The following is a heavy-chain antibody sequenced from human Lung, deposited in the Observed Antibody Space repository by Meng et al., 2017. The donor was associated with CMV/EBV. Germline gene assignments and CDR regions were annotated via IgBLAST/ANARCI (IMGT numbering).Heavy chain of an antibody. J-gene: IGHJ4*01. V-gene: IGHV3-73*01. CDR3: SSTISGSYDY. CDR2: VRGKSNSYAT. D-gene: IGHD1-26*01. CDR1: GFTLSAFD. Sequence: GESXKISCAASGFTLSAFDMHWVRQASGKGLEWVGRVRGKSNSYATAYGASVEGRFTISRDDSKNTAYLQMNSLKTEDTAVYYCSSTISGSYDYWGHGTLVTVSS.